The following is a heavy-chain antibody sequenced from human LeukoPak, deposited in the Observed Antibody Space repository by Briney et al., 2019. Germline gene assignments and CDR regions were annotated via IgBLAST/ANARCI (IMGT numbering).Heavy chain of an antibody. V-gene: IGHV3-33*01. CDR1: GFTFSSYG. CDR3: ARPWYDAFDI. D-gene: IGHD2-15*01. J-gene: IGHJ3*02. CDR2: IWYDGSNK. Sequence: GRSLRLSCAASGFTFSSYGMHWVRQAPGKGLEWVAVIWYDGSNKYYADSVKGRFTISRDNSNNTLYLQMNSLRAEDTAVYYCARPWYDAFDIWGQGTMVTVSS.